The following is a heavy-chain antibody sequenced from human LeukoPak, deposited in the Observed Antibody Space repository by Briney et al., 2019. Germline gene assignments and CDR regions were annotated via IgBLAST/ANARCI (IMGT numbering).Heavy chain of an antibody. CDR2: IIPIFGTA. CDR3: ARRIAAAGTGWFDP. CDR1: GGTFSSYA. J-gene: IGHJ5*02. D-gene: IGHD6-13*01. Sequence: ASVKVSCKASGGTFSSYAISWVRQAPGHGLEWMGGIIPIFGTANYAQKFQGRVTITADESTSTAYMELSSLRSEDTAVYYCARRIAAAGTGWFDPWGQGTLVTVSS. V-gene: IGHV1-69*13.